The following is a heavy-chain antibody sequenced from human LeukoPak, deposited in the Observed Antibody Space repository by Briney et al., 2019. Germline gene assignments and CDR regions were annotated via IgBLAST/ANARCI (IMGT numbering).Heavy chain of an antibody. CDR1: GFTFSNYG. J-gene: IGHJ1*01. D-gene: IGHD3-10*01. Sequence: GGSLRLSCAASGFTFSNYGMHWVRQAPGKGLEWVAGVSHDGSNKDYGDSVEGRFTISRDNSKDTLYLQMNSLRPEDTAVYYCAKDLFYDGSGKYQVPVGVEYFQHWGQGSLVTVSS. V-gene: IGHV3-30*18. CDR2: VSHDGSNK. CDR3: AKDLFYDGSGKYQVPVGVEYFQH.